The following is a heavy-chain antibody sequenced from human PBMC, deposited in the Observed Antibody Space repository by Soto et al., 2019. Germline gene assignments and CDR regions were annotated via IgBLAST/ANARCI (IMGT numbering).Heavy chain of an antibody. CDR1: GGTFSSYA. V-gene: IGHV1-69*12. D-gene: IGHD3-10*01. J-gene: IGHJ4*02. CDR2: IIPIFGTA. CDR3: AREYRYGSGSYSDY. Sequence: QVQLVQSGAEVKKPGSSVKVSCKASGGTFSSYAISWVRQAPGQGLEWMGGIIPIFGTANYAQKFQGRVTITANEPTSTAYMELSSLRSEDTAVYYCAREYRYGSGSYSDYWGQGTLVTVSS.